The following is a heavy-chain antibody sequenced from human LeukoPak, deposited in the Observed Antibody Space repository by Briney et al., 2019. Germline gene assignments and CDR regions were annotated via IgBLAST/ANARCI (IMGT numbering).Heavy chain of an antibody. V-gene: IGHV3-7*03. CDR3: ARVGDRDLRYSYGPGWGFDY. J-gene: IGHJ4*02. CDR2: IKQDGSEK. D-gene: IGHD5-18*01. CDR1: GFTFSSYW. Sequence: GRSLRLSCAASGFTFSSYWMSWVRQAPGKGLEWVANIKQDGSEKYYVDSVKGRFTISRDNAKNSLYLQMNSLRAEDTAVYYCARVGDRDLRYSYGPGWGFDYWGQGTLVTVSS.